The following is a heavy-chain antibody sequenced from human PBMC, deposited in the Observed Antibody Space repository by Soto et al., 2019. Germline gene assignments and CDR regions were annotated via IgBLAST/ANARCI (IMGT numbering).Heavy chain of an antibody. Sequence: PGGSLRLSCAASGFFFTNYAMSWVRQAPGKGLEWVSSISGSGSSTYYADFVKGRFTISRDSSKNTLYLQMNSLRAEDTAVYYCAKERYCSSTSCYTEAFDYWGQGTLVTVSS. D-gene: IGHD2-2*01. CDR3: AKERYCSSTSCYTEAFDY. CDR2: ISGSGSST. CDR1: GFFFTNYA. V-gene: IGHV3-23*01. J-gene: IGHJ4*02.